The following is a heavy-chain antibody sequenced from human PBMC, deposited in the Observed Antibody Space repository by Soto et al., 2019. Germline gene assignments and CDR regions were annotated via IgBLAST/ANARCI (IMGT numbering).Heavy chain of an antibody. CDR3: AREYCSGGSCYYFDY. V-gene: IGHV1-69*10. J-gene: IGHJ4*02. Sequence: GASVKVSCKASGYTFTGYYMHWVRQAPGQGLEWMGWINPILGIANYAQKFQGRVTITADKSTSTAYMELSSLRSEDTAVYYCAREYCSGGSCYYFDYWGQGTLVTVSS. CDR2: INPILGIA. CDR1: GYTFTGYY. D-gene: IGHD2-15*01.